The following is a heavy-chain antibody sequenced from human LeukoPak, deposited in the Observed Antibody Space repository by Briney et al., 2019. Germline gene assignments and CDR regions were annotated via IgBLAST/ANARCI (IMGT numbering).Heavy chain of an antibody. Sequence: PSQTLSLTCTVSGGSLNSGSYYWSWIRQPAGKGLEWIGRIYTSGSTNYNPSLKSRVTISVDTSKNQFSLKLSSVTAADAAVYYCARVRGYNYGIDYWGQGTLVTVSS. CDR1: GGSLNSGSYY. D-gene: IGHD5-18*01. CDR3: ARVRGYNYGIDY. V-gene: IGHV4-61*02. CDR2: IYTSGST. J-gene: IGHJ4*02.